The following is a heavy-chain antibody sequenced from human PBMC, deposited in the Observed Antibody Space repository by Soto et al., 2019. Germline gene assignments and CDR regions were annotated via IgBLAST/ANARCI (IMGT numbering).Heavy chain of an antibody. CDR1: GFTFSSYG. J-gene: IGHJ3*02. CDR2: IWYDGSNK. D-gene: IGHD4-17*01. V-gene: IGHV3-33*01. CDR3: ASRADDYGDYEGAFDI. Sequence: QVHLVESGGGVVQPGRSLRLSCAASGFTFSSYGMHWVRQAPGKGLEWVAVIWYDGSNKYYADSVKGRFTISRDNSKNTLYLQMNSLRAEDTAVYYCASRADDYGDYEGAFDIWGQGTMVTVSS.